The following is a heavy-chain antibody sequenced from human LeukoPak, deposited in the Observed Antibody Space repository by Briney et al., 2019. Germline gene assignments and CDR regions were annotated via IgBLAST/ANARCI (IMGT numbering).Heavy chain of an antibody. Sequence: ASVKVSCKASGYTFTSYGISWVRQAPGQGLEWMGWISAYNGNTNYAQKLQGRVTMTTVTSTSTAYMELRSLRSDDTAVYYCARDDYRAYYYYGMDVWGQGTTVTVSS. CDR1: GYTFTSYG. CDR3: ARDDYRAYYYYGMDV. D-gene: IGHD4-11*01. CDR2: ISAYNGNT. V-gene: IGHV1-18*01. J-gene: IGHJ6*02.